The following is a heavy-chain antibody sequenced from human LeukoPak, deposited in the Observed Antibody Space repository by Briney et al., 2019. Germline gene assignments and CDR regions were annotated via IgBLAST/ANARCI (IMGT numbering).Heavy chain of an antibody. V-gene: IGHV1-2*02. CDR3: ARDLLGNGRWLQSTQMQASHNDY. J-gene: IGHJ4*02. CDR1: GYTFTGYY. Sequence: ASVKVSCKASGYTFTGYYMHWVRQAPGQGLEWMGWINPNSGGTNYAQKFQGRVTMTRDTSISTAYMELSRLRSDDTAVYYCARDLLGNGRWLQSTQMQASHNDYWGQGTLVTVSS. CDR2: INPNSGGT. D-gene: IGHD5-24*01.